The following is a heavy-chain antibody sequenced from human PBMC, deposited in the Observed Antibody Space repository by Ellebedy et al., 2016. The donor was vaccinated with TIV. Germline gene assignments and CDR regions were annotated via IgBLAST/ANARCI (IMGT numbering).Heavy chain of an antibody. CDR1: GGSISSGGYS. Sequence: MPSETLSLTCAVSGGSISSGGYSWSWIRQPPGKGLEWIGYIYHSGSTNYNPSLKSRVTISVDTSKNQLSLKLSSVTAADTAMYYCASGLGVRRMNAFDIWGQGTMVTVSS. V-gene: IGHV4-30-2*01. CDR3: ASGLGVRRMNAFDI. J-gene: IGHJ3*02. CDR2: IYHSGST. D-gene: IGHD2-8*02.